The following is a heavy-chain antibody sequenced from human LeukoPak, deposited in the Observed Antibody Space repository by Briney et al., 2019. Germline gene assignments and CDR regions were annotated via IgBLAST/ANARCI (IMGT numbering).Heavy chain of an antibody. CDR3: ARRMVTPSGAFDI. V-gene: IGHV3-11*01. Sequence: GGSLRLSCAASGFTFSDYYMSWIRQAPGKGLEWVSYISSSGSTIYYADTVKGRFTISRDNAKNSLYLQMNSLRAEDTAVYYCARRMVTPSGAFDIWGQGTMVTVSS. J-gene: IGHJ3*02. CDR1: GFTFSDYY. D-gene: IGHD4-23*01. CDR2: ISSSGSTI.